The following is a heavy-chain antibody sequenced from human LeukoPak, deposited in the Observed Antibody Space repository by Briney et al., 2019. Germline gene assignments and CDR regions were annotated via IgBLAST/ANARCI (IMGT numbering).Heavy chain of an antibody. CDR2: INHSGST. Sequence: PSETLSLTCAVYGGSLSGYYWSWIRQPPGKGLEWIGEINHSGSTNYNPSLKSRVTISVDTSKNQFSLKLSSVTAADTAVYYCARGPKLLWFRPFDYWGQGTLVTVSS. J-gene: IGHJ4*02. CDR1: GGSLSGYY. D-gene: IGHD3-10*01. V-gene: IGHV4-34*01. CDR3: ARGPKLLWFRPFDY.